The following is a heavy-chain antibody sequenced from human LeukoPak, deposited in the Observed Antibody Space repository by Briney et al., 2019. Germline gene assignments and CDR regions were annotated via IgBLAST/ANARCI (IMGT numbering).Heavy chain of an antibody. CDR1: GGTFSSYA. D-gene: IGHD2-15*01. CDR2: IIPILGIA. Sequence: SVKVSCKASGGTFSSYAISLVRQAPGQGLEWMGRIIPILGIANYAQKFQGRVTITADKSTSTAYMELSSLRSEDTAVYYCARRYCSGGSCSRSYNWFDPWGQGTLVTVSS. CDR3: ARRYCSGGSCSRSYNWFDP. J-gene: IGHJ5*02. V-gene: IGHV1-69*04.